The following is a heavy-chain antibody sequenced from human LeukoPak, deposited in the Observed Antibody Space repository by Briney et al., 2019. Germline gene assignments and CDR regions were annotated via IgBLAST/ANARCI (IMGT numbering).Heavy chain of an antibody. CDR3: ARSYTNYYDSSGYYYNYGMDV. V-gene: IGHV3-30-3*01. J-gene: IGHJ6*02. D-gene: IGHD3-22*01. CDR1: GFILSDYN. Sequence: GRSLRLSCAASGFILSDYNMHWVRQAPGKGLEGVAVISYDGSNKYYADSVKGRFTISRDNSRNTVYMEMNSLRAEDTAVYYCARSYTNYYDSSGYYYNYGMDVWGQGTTVTVSS. CDR2: ISYDGSNK.